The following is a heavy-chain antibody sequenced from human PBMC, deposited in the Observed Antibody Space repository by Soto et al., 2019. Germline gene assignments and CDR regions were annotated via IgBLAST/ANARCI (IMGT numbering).Heavy chain of an antibody. CDR3: ARDLTGDPNY. Sequence: QVQLVQSGAEVKKPGASVNVSCEASGYTFTGSSIHWVRQAPGQGLEWMGYINPNSGDTIFAQKLQGRVTMTRDTSISTAYMELSRVASDDTAVYYCARDLTGDPNYWGQGTLVTVSS. CDR1: GYTFTGSS. J-gene: IGHJ4*02. V-gene: IGHV1-2*02. D-gene: IGHD7-27*01. CDR2: INPNSGDT.